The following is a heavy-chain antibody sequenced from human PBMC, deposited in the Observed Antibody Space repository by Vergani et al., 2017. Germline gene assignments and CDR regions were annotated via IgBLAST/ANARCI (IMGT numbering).Heavy chain of an antibody. CDR2: IYYSGST. Sequence: LQLQESGPGLVKPSATLSLTCSVSGASIRSSNYYWGWIRQPPGKGLEGIASIYYSGSTYYNPSLKSRVTISVDTSKNQFSLKLSSVTAADTAVYLCAGHSTVEWLVKLGWIDPWGQGILVIVAS. CDR3: AGHSTVEWLVKLGWIDP. V-gene: IGHV4-39*01. D-gene: IGHD6-19*01. CDR1: GASIRSSNYY. J-gene: IGHJ5*02.